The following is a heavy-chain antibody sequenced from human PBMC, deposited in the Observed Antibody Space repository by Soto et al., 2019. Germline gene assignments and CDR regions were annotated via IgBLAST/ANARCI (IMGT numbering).Heavy chain of an antibody. CDR3: ARSRAMVLKTNWFDP. J-gene: IGHJ5*02. V-gene: IGHV4-30-4*01. CDR2: IYYSGST. CDR1: GASISSGDYY. Sequence: LSLTCTVSGASISSGDYYWSWIRQPPGKGLEWIGYIYYSGSTYYHPSLQSRVTISIDASKNQFSLKLRSVTAADTAMYYCARSRAMVLKTNWFDPWGQGTLVTVSS. D-gene: IGHD3-10*01.